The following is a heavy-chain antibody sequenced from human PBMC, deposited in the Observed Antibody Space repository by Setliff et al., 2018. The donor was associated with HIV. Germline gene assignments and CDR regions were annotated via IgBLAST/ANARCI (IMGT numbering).Heavy chain of an antibody. CDR1: GGSISSSSYY. V-gene: IGHV4-39*01. D-gene: IGHD3-22*01. Sequence: SETLSLTCTVSGGSISSSSYYWGWIRQPPGKGLEWIGSIYYSGSTYYNPSLKSRVTISVDTSKNQFSLKLSSVTAADTAVYFCATMNYDSSGYYSDWGQGTRVTVS. CDR2: IYYSGST. J-gene: IGHJ4*02. CDR3: ATMNYDSSGYYSD.